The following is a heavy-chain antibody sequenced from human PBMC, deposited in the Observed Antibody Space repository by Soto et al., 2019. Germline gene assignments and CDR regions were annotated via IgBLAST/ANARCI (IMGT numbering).Heavy chain of an antibody. CDR1: GGTFTTSA. CDR2: IIPISSTA. V-gene: IGHV1-69*12. CDR3: ARDRPRENYGGNYYYEMDV. Sequence: QVQLVQSGAEVKKPGSSVKVSCKASGGTFTTSAISWVRQAPGQGLEWMGGIIPISSTADYAQKFQGRVTITADESTTTAYMELSSLRSEDTAVYYCARDRPRENYGGNYYYEMDVWGQGTTVTVSS. J-gene: IGHJ6*02. D-gene: IGHD4-17*01.